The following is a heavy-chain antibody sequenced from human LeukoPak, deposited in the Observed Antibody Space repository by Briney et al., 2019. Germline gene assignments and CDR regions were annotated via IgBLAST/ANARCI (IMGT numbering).Heavy chain of an antibody. V-gene: IGHV3-64*01. CDR1: GFTFSSYA. D-gene: IGHD3-10*01. CDR2: ISSNGGST. Sequence: GGSLRLSCAASGFTFSSYAMHWVRQAPGKGLEYVSAISSNGGSTYYAKSVKGRFTISRDNSKNTLYLQMGSLRAEDMAVYYCARDRLPVLLWFGELDYWGQGTLVTVSS. J-gene: IGHJ4*02. CDR3: ARDRLPVLLWFGELDY.